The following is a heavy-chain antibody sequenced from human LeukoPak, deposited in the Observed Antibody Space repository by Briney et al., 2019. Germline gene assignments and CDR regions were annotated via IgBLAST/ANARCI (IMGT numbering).Heavy chain of an antibody. CDR1: GGSISSSSYY. Sequence: SETLSLTCTVSGGSISSSSYYWGWIRQPPGKGLEWIGSIYYSGSTYYNPSLKSRVTISVDTSNNQFSLKLSSVTAADTAVYYCARQAVAGRSLFDYWGQGTLVTVSS. V-gene: IGHV4-39*01. J-gene: IGHJ4*02. CDR3: ARQAVAGRSLFDY. CDR2: IYYSGST. D-gene: IGHD6-19*01.